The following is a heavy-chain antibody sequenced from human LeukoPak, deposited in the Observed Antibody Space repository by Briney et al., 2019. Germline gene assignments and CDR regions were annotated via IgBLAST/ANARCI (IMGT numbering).Heavy chain of an antibody. CDR3: AREDDSSGYTPQYFDY. CDR2: INSDGSST. Sequence: GGSLRLSCAASGFTFSTYCMHWVRQAPGKGLVWVSRINSDGSSTSYGDSVKGRFTISRDNAKNTLFLQVNSLRAEDTAVYYCAREDDSSGYTPQYFDYWGQGTLVTVPS. V-gene: IGHV3-74*01. D-gene: IGHD3-22*01. J-gene: IGHJ4*02. CDR1: GFTFSTYC.